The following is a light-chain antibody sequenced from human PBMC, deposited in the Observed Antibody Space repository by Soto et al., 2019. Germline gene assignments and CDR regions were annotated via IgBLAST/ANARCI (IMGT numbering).Light chain of an antibody. J-gene: IGLJ3*02. Sequence: QSVLTQPPSVSGAPVQRVTISCTGSSSNIGANYDVHWYQHLPGTAPKLLISGDSNRPSGVPDRFSGSKSGTSASLGITGLQAEDEADYYCKSYDSSLRGWVFGGGTKVTVL. V-gene: IGLV1-40*01. CDR3: KSYDSSLRGWV. CDR1: SSNIGANYD. CDR2: GDS.